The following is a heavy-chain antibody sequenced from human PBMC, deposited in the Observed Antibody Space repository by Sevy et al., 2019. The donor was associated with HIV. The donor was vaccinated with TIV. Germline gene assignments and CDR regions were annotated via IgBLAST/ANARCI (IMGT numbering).Heavy chain of an antibody. V-gene: IGHV3-21*01. CDR3: ARGASFKQQLATRRDYYYYMDV. Sequence: GGSLRLSCAASGFTFSSYSMNWVRQAPGKGLEWVSSISSSSSYIYYADSVKGRFTISRDNAKNSLYLKMNSLRAEDTAVYYCARGASFKQQLATRRDYYYYMDVWGKGTTVTVSS. D-gene: IGHD6-13*01. CDR2: ISSSSSYI. J-gene: IGHJ6*03. CDR1: GFTFSSYS.